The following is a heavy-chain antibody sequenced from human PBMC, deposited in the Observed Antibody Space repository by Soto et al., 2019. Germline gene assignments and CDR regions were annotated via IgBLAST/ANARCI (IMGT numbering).Heavy chain of an antibody. D-gene: IGHD1-26*01. J-gene: IGHJ5*02. Sequence: HPGGSLRLSCTASGFMFGDYGMSWFRQAPGKGLEWLGVIRSKTYGGTTEYAASVKGRFTISRDDSKSIAYLQMNSLEIEDTGVYHCVREKYDLGYYPAWGQGTLVTVSS. CDR2: IRSKTYGGTT. CDR3: VREKYDLGYYPA. CDR1: GFMFGDYG. V-gene: IGHV3-49*03.